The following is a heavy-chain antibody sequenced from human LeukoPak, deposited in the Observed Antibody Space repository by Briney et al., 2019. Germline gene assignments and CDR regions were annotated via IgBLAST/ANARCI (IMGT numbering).Heavy chain of an antibody. CDR2: INHSGST. J-gene: IGHJ4*02. CDR3: ARTTGFWSGYYPYYFDY. CDR1: GGSFSGYY. V-gene: IGHV4-34*01. Sequence: PSETLSHTCAVYGGSFSGYYWSWIRQPPGKGLEWIGEINHSGSTNYNPSLKSRVTISVDTSKNQFSLKLSSVTAADTAVYYCARTTGFWSGYYPYYFDYWGQGTLVTVSS. D-gene: IGHD3-3*01.